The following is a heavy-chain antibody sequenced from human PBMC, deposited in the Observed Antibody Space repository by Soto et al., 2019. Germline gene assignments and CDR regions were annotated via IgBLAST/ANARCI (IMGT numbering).Heavy chain of an antibody. CDR3: AKDQTGSTSCPYQYYDAMDI. Sequence: LRISCAASGFTFSSYAMSWVRRAPGKGLEWVSAISGSGGSTYYADSVKGRFTISRDNSKNTLYLQMNSLRAEDTAVYYCAKDQTGSTSCPYQYYDAMDIWGQGTIHTVS. J-gene: IGHJ6*02. D-gene: IGHD2-2*01. CDR1: GFTFSSYA. CDR2: ISGSGGST. V-gene: IGHV3-23*01.